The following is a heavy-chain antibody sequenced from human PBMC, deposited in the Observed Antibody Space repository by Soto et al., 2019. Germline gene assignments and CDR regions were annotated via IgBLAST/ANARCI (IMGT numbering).Heavy chain of an antibody. D-gene: IGHD6-6*01. CDR1: GFTFSSYA. J-gene: IGHJ5*02. CDR3: AKDRIAARPIWFDP. Sequence: GGSLSLSCAASGFTFSSYAMGWVRQAPGKGLEWVSAISGSGGSTYYADSVKGRFTISRDNSKNTLYLQMNSLRAEDTAVYYCAKDRIAARPIWFDPWGQGTLVTVSS. V-gene: IGHV3-23*01. CDR2: ISGSGGST.